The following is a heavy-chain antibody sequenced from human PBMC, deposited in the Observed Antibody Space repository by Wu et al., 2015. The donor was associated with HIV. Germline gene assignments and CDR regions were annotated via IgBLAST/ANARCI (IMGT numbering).Heavy chain of an antibody. D-gene: IGHD6-13*01. Sequence: QVQLLQSGAEIKKPGSSVKVSCKASGPTFRTFGISWVRQAPGQGLEWMGRIIPMFGTTNYAQKFQGRLTITADETTSTAYMELSSLISDDTAVYYCARLDIAAAGSVWFDPGATGTWSPSPQ. CDR2: IIPMFGTT. V-gene: IGHV1-69*18. CDR3: ARLDIAAAGSVWFDP. J-gene: IGHJ5*01. CDR1: GPTFRTFG.